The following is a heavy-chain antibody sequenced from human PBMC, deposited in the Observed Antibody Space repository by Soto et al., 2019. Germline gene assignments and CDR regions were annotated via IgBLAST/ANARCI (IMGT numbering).Heavy chain of an antibody. J-gene: IGHJ4*02. CDR2: VFHTGSAY. V-gene: IGHV4-30-4*01. Sequence: QVQLQESGPGLVKPSQTLPLTCTVSGGSIRSGDYYWSWIRQPPGKGLEWIGYVFHTGSAYYYNPSLKSRLTISVDTSKNQFSLKLSSVTVADTAVYYCVRDSLRVGPAFDFWGQGALVTVSS. CDR1: GGSIRSGDYY. CDR3: VRDSLRVGPAFDF. D-gene: IGHD3-3*01.